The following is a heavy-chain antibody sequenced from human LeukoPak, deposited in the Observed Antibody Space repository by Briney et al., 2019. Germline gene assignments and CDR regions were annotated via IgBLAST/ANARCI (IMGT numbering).Heavy chain of an antibody. CDR3: ARGHYSSGCRLDY. Sequence: SETLSLTCTVSGGSISSYYWSWVRQPPGKGLEWIGYIYYSGSTKYNPSLKSRVTISVDTSKNQFSLKLSSVTAADTAVYYCARGHYSSGCRLDYWGQGTLVTVSS. CDR2: IYYSGST. J-gene: IGHJ4*02. D-gene: IGHD6-19*01. V-gene: IGHV4-59*01. CDR1: GGSISSYY.